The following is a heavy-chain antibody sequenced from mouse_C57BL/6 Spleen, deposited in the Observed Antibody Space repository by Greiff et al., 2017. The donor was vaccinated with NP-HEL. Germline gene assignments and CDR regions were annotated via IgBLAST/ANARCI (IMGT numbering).Heavy chain of an antibody. CDR3: ARERFAY. J-gene: IGHJ3*01. Sequence: ESGPELVKPGASVKISCKASGYAFSSSWMNWVKQRPGKGLEWIGRIYPGDGDTNYNGKFKGKATLTADKSSSTAYMQLSSLTSEDSAVYFCARERFAYWGQGTLVTVSA. CDR1: GYAFSSSW. V-gene: IGHV1-82*01. CDR2: IYPGDGDT.